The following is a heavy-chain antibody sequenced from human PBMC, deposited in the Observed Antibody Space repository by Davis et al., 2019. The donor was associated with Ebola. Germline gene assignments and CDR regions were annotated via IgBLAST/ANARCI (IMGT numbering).Heavy chain of an antibody. CDR1: GGSISSSNW. CDR2: IYHSGST. J-gene: IGHJ4*02. CDR3: ARGQVELRFLEWLLIPFDY. V-gene: IGHV4-4*02. Sequence: PSETLSLTCAVSGGSISSSNWWSWVRQPPGKGLEWIGEIYHSGSTNYNPSLKGRVTISVDTSKNQFSLKLSSVTAADTAVYYCARGQVELRFLEWLLIPFDYWGQGTLVTVSS. D-gene: IGHD3-3*01.